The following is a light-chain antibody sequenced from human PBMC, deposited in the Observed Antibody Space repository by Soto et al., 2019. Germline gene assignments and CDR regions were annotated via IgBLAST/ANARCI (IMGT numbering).Light chain of an antibody. J-gene: IGKJ1*01. CDR3: QQSGSSPT. V-gene: IGKV3-20*01. CDR1: QSVSSSY. CDR2: GAS. Sequence: EIVLTQSPGTLSLSPGEISTLSCRASQSVSSSYLAWYQQKPGQAPRLLIYGASSRATGIPDRFSGSGSGTDFTLTISRLEPEDFAVYYCQQSGSSPTFGQGTKVEIK.